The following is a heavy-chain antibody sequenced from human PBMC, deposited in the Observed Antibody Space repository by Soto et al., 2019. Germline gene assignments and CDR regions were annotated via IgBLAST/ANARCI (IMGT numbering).Heavy chain of an antibody. D-gene: IGHD6-6*01. CDR3: ARQAARNYIDS. J-gene: IGHJ4*02. Sequence: GGSLRLSCVASGFTFSDYSMSWIRQAPGKGLEWLAFIDSRVRTLSYADSVMGRLTISRYNAEHSVYLQIDSLRADDTAVYYFARQAARNYIDSWGQGNSVTVSS. V-gene: IGHV3-11*01. CDR1: GFTFSDYS. CDR2: IDSRVRTL.